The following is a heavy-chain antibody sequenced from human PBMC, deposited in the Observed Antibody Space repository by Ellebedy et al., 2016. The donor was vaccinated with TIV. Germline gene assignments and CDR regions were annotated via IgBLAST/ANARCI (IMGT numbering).Heavy chain of an antibody. CDR3: ARSGHMIVDNYFDL. D-gene: IGHD3-22*01. Sequence: GGSLRLSCAASGFTFDDYGMSWVRQAPGKGLEWVSGINWNGGSTGYADSVKGRFTISRDNAKNSLYLQMNSLRAEDTSLYYCARSGHMIVDNYFDLWGQGTLVTVSS. CDR2: INWNGGST. J-gene: IGHJ4*02. V-gene: IGHV3-20*04. CDR1: GFTFDDYG.